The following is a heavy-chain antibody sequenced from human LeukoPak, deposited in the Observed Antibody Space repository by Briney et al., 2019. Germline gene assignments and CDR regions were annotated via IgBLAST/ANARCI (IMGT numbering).Heavy chain of an antibody. V-gene: IGHV4-4*02. CDR3: ARGLYGSDSY. CDR2: IHHSGST. CDR1: GASVSTSNW. Sequence: PSETLSLTCAVSGASVSTSNWWMWVRQPPGKGLEWIGEIHHSGSTNYNPSLKSRVTMSVDTSKNQISLGLSSVTAADTAVYFCARGLYGSDSYWGQGNLVTVSS. D-gene: IGHD6-19*01. J-gene: IGHJ4*02.